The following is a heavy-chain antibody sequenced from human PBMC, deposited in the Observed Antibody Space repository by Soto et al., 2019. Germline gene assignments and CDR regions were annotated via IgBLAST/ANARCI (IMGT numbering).Heavy chain of an antibody. CDR3: AKDNSGSGAVYCMDV. CDR1: GFTFSSYG. V-gene: IGHV3-30*18. J-gene: IGHJ6*02. Sequence: QVQLVESGGGVVQPGRSLRLSCAASGFTFSSYGMHWVRQAPGKGLEWVAVISYDGSNKYYADSVKGRFTISRDNSKNTVYLQMNSLRAEDTAVYYCAKDNSGSGAVYCMDVWGQGTTVTVSS. D-gene: IGHD3-10*01. CDR2: ISYDGSNK.